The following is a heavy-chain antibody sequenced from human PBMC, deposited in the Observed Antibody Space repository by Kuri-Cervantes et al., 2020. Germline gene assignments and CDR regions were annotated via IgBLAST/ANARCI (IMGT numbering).Heavy chain of an antibody. CDR2: ISSSGSTI. D-gene: IGHD6-6*01. J-gene: IGHJ4*02. CDR3: ASRGHSSSSPVDY. CDR1: GFTFSDYY. V-gene: IGHV3-11*01. Sequence: GGSLRPSCAASGFTFSDYYMSWIRQAPGKGLEWVSYISSSGSTIYYADSVKGRFTISRDNAKNSLYLKMNSLRAEDTAVYYCASRGHSSSSPVDYWGQGTLVTVSS.